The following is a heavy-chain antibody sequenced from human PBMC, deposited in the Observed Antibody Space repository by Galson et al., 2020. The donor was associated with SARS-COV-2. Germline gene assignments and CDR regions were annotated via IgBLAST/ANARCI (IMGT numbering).Heavy chain of an antibody. CDR3: ARLRYYDVLTGYIVDV. V-gene: IGHV1-2*02. Sequence: ASVTVSCQASGYTFTDSYLHWVRQAPGQGLEWIGWLNPKSGGTNYAQKFEGRVTMTRDTSITTAYMELSRLRADDTAVYYCARLRYYDVLTGYIVDVWGQGTMVTVSS. J-gene: IGHJ6*02. D-gene: IGHD3-9*01. CDR1: GYTFTDSY. CDR2: LNPKSGGT.